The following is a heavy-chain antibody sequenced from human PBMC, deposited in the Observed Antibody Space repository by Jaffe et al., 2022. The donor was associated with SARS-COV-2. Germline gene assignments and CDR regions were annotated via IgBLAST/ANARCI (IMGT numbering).Heavy chain of an antibody. CDR2: IYSTAST. V-gene: IGHV4-59*01. D-gene: IGHD7-27*01. Sequence: QVQLQESGPGLVKPSETLSLTCNVSGDSISRYHWNWIRQSPGKGLEWIGYIYSTASTNYNPSLESRVTMSIDRSKNQFSLKLRSVTAADTAVYYCARLREWGMGFDPWGQGTLVTVSS. CDR3: ARLREWGMGFDP. CDR1: GDSISRYH. J-gene: IGHJ5*02.